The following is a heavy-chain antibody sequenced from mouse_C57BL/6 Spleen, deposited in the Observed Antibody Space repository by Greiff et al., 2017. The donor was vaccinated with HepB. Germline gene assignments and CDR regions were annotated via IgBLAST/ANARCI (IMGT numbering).Heavy chain of an antibody. V-gene: IGHV1-81*01. CDR2: IYPRSGNT. J-gene: IGHJ3*01. Sequence: VQLQESGAELARPGASVKLSCKASGYTFTSYGIRWVKQRTGQGLEWMGEIYPRSGNTYYNEKFKGKATLTADKSSSTAYMELRRLTSEDSAVYFCSYNSNYEAWFAYWGQGTLVTVSA. CDR1: GYTFTSYG. D-gene: IGHD2-5*01. CDR3: SYNSNYEAWFAY.